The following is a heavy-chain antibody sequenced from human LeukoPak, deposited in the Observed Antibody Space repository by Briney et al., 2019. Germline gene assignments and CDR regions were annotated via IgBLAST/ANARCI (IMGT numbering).Heavy chain of an antibody. CDR3: ARGRGIYDSSGYHPFYYFDY. D-gene: IGHD3-22*01. CDR2: ISSSGSTI. J-gene: IGHJ4*02. V-gene: IGHV3-11*01. Sequence: GGSLRLSCAASGFTFSDCYMSWIRQAPGKGLEWVSYISSSGSTIYYADSVKGRFTISRDNAKNSLYLQMNSLRAEDTAVYYCARGRGIYDSSGYHPFYYFDYWGQGTLVTVSS. CDR1: GFTFSDCY.